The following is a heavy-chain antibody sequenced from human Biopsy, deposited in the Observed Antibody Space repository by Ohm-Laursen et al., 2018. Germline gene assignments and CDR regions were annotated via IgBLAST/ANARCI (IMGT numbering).Heavy chain of an antibody. D-gene: IGHD5-24*01. V-gene: IGHV3-21*01. CDR3: AGGPSGVATIG. CDR2: ISGTSNYV. CDR1: GFTLTNYG. Sequence: GSLRLSCTASGFTLTNYGMNWVRQAPGKGLEWVSSISGTSNYVYYADSVKGRFTLSRDNAMKSLNLQMNSLRAEDTAVYYCAGGPSGVATIGRGQGTLVTVSS. J-gene: IGHJ4*02.